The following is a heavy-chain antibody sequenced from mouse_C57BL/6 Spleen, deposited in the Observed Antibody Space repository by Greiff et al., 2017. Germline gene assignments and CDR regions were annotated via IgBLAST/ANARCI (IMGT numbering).Heavy chain of an antibody. CDR1: GYTFTSYW. D-gene: IGHD4-1*01. J-gene: IGHJ2*01. Sequence: QVQLQQPGAELVRPGTSVTLSCTASGYTFTSYWMHWVKQRPGQGLEWIGVIDPSDSYTNYNPKIKGKATLTVDTSSSTAYMQLSSLTSEDSAVXYCASPNWSFDYWGQGTTLTVSS. CDR3: ASPNWSFDY. V-gene: IGHV1-59*01. CDR2: IDPSDSYT.